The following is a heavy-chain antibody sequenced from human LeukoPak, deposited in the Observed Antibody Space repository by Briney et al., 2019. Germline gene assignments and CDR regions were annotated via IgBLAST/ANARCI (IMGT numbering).Heavy chain of an antibody. J-gene: IGHJ4*02. V-gene: IGHV3-33*08. CDR2: IWFDGSNK. Sequence: PGGSLRLSCATSGFTFDSYWMSWVRQAPGKGLEWVAVIWFDGSNKYYTDSVKGRFTISRENAKNSLYLQMNSLRAEDTAVYYCARSYYDILTGCTSTWTFDCWGQGTLVTVSS. CDR1: GFTFDSYW. CDR3: ARSYYDILTGCTSTWTFDC. D-gene: IGHD3-9*01.